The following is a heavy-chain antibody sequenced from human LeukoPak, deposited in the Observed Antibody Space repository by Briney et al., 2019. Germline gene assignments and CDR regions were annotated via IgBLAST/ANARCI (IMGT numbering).Heavy chain of an antibody. J-gene: IGHJ4*02. CDR3: ARSSSN. V-gene: IGHV3-66*01. Sequence: PGGSLRLSCAGSGFTVSSNYMSWVRQAPGKGLEWVSVIYSGGATYYADSVKGRFTISRDNSKNTLYLQMNSPTAEDTAVYYCARSSSNWGQGTLVTVSS. D-gene: IGHD6-6*01. CDR1: GFTVSSNY. CDR2: IYSGGAT.